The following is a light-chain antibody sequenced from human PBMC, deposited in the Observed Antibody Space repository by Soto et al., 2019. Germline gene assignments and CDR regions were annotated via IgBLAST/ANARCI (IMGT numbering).Light chain of an antibody. Sequence: QSALTQPASVSGSPGQSITISCIGGSSDIGSFDLVSWYQQHPGKVPKLLIYQDSKRPSGLSSRFSGSKSGNTASLTISGLQAEDEADYYCAAWDDSLNGPVFGGGTKVTVL. CDR1: SSDIGSFDL. CDR2: QDS. CDR3: AAWDDSLNGPV. J-gene: IGLJ2*01. V-gene: IGLV2-14*02.